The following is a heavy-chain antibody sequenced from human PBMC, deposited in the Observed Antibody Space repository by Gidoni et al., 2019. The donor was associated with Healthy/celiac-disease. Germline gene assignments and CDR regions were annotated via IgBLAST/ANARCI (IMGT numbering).Heavy chain of an antibody. J-gene: IGHJ6*02. CDR1: GGSFSGYY. CDR2: INHSGST. V-gene: IGHV4-34*01. D-gene: IGHD2-2*01. Sequence: QVQLQQWGAGLLKPSATLSLTCAVYGGSFSGYYWSWIRQPPGKGLEWIGEINHSGSTNNNPSLKSRVTISVDTSKNQFSLKLSSVTAADTAVYYCARGGYCSSTSCYYYYYYGMDVWGQGTTVTVSS. CDR3: ARGGYCSSTSCYYYYYYGMDV.